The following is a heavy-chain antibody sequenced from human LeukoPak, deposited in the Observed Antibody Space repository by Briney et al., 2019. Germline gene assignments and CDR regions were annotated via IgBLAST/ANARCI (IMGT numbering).Heavy chain of an antibody. V-gene: IGHV3-30*18. D-gene: IGHD5-18*01. CDR3: ANGLDIVEDTAMVRPPNFDY. CDR1: GFTFSSYG. CDR2: ISYDGSNK. Sequence: GRSLRLSCAASGFTFSSYGMHWVRQAPGKGLEWVAVISYDGSNKYYADSVKGRFTISRDNSKNTLYLQMNSLRAEDTAVYYYANGLDIVEDTAMVRPPNFDYWGQGTLVTVSS. J-gene: IGHJ4*02.